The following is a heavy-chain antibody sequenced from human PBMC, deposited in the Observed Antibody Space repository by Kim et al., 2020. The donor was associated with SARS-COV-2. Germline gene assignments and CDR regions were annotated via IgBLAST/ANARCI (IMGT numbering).Heavy chain of an antibody. J-gene: IGHJ5*02. D-gene: IGHD6-19*01. CDR3: ARGVFRSDSSGWSPARFDP. V-gene: IGHV4-34*01. Sequence: SRVTISVDTSKNQFSLRLSSVTAADTAVYYCARGVFRSDSSGWSPARFDPWGQGTLVTVSS.